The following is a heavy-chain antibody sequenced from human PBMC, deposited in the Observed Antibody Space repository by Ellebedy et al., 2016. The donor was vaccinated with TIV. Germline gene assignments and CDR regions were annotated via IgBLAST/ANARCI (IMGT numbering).Heavy chain of an antibody. CDR3: ARDYYDYSDDHYYYYGIDV. D-gene: IGHD4-17*01. J-gene: IGHJ6*02. V-gene: IGHV3-48*03. Sequence: GGSLRLSCAASGFTFSSYEMNWVRQAPGKGLEWVSYISSSGSTIYYADSVKGRFTISRDNAKNSLYLQMNSLRAEDTAVYYCARDYYDYSDDHYYYYGIDVWGQGTTVTVSS. CDR1: GFTFSSYE. CDR2: ISSSGSTI.